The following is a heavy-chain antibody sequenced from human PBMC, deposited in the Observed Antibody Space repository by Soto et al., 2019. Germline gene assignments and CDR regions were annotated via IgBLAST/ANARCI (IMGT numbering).Heavy chain of an antibody. D-gene: IGHD1-26*01. V-gene: IGHV3-30-3*01. Sequence: GGSLRLSCAASGFTFSSYAMHWVRQAPGKGLEWVAVISYDGSNKYYADSVKGRFTISRDNSKNTLYLQMSSLRAEDTAVYYCAREGATDAFDIWGQGTMVTVSS. J-gene: IGHJ3*02. CDR1: GFTFSSYA. CDR3: AREGATDAFDI. CDR2: ISYDGSNK.